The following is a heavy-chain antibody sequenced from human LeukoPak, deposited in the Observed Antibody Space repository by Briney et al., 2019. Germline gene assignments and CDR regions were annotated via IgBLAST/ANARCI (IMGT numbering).Heavy chain of an antibody. V-gene: IGHV1-2*02. D-gene: IGHD3-3*01. CDR3: ARFGVVTNDAFDI. CDR2: INPNSGVT. J-gene: IGHJ3*02. CDR1: GYTFNGYY. Sequence: ASVKVSCKASGYTFNGYYIHWVRQAPGQGLEWMGWINPNSGVTKCAQQFQGRVTMTWDTSVSTAYMELYRLTSDDTAMYYCARFGVVTNDAFDIWGQGTMVTISS.